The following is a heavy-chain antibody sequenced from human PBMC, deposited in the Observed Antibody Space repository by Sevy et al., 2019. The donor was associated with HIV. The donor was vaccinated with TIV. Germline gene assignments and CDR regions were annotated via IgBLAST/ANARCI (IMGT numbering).Heavy chain of an antibody. Sequence: SETLSLTCTVSGGSISSYYWSWIRQPPGRGLEWIGNIYYSGSTNYNPSLKSRVTISVDTSKNQFSLKLSSVTAADTAVYYCARSGYDFWSGHNDYWGQGTLVTVSS. CDR3: ARSGYDFWSGHNDY. J-gene: IGHJ4*02. D-gene: IGHD3-3*01. CDR1: GGSISSYY. V-gene: IGHV4-59*01. CDR2: IYYSGST.